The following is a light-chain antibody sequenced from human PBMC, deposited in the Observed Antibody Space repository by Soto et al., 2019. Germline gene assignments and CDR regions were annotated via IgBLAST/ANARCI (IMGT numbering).Light chain of an antibody. CDR1: QSIAPNY. CDR3: QQHDDSFTWT. V-gene: IGKV3-20*01. CDR2: GAS. Sequence: EIVLTQSPGTLSLSPGEKAILSCRASQSIAPNYLAWYQQKPGQAPRLLIYGASSRATCIPDRFSGSGSGTDFTLTISRLEPEDFAVYFCQQHDDSFTWTFGQGTKVEIK. J-gene: IGKJ1*01.